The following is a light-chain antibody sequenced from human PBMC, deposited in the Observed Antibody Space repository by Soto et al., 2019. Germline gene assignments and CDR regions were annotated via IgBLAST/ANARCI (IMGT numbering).Light chain of an antibody. V-gene: IGLV2-14*01. CDR3: ISYTTGGSHV. J-gene: IGLJ1*01. CDR1: SSDVGGYNS. Sequence: QSVLTQPASVSGSAELSIAISCTGTSSDVGGYNSVSWYQQHPGKAPKLMIYDVSNRPSGVSNRFSGYKSGNSASLTISGLQAEDEGDYLCISYTTGGSHVFGTGTSSPS. CDR2: DVS.